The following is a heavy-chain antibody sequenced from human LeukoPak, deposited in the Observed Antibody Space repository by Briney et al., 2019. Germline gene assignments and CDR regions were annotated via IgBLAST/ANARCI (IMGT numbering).Heavy chain of an antibody. CDR3: AKLYLSTVPASYDY. J-gene: IGHJ4*02. CDR2: ISGSGGST. CDR1: GFTFSSYA. V-gene: IGHV3-23*01. Sequence: GGSLRLSCAASGFTFSSYAMSWVRQAPGKGLEWVSAISGSGGSTYYADSVKGRFTISRDNSKNTLHLQMNSLRAEDTAVYYCAKLYLSTVPASYDYWGQGTLVTVSS. D-gene: IGHD5/OR15-5a*01.